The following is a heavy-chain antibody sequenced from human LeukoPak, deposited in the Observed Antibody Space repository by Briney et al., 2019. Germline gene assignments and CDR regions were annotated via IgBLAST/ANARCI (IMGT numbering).Heavy chain of an antibody. CDR1: GFTFTNYA. Sequence: PGGSLRLSCEASGFTFTNYAMTWVRQTPGKGVEWLSYISNSGNTAIYADSVKGRFSVSRDNSNNVVFLQMSNLRADDSAVYYCAKRLTLGVFDVWGQGTVVTVSS. D-gene: IGHD3-16*01. CDR3: AKRLTLGVFDV. J-gene: IGHJ3*01. CDR2: ISNSGNTA. V-gene: IGHV3-23*01.